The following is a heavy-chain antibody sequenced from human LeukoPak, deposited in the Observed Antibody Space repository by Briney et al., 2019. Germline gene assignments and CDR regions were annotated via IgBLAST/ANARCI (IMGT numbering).Heavy chain of an antibody. Sequence: GASVKVSCKASGGTFSSYAISWVRQAPGQGLEWMGWINPSSGGTNYAQKFQGRVTVTRDTSISTTYMELSRLRSDDTAVYYCARGYYGSGSPDNWGQGTLVTVSS. V-gene: IGHV1-2*02. CDR3: ARGYYGSGSPDN. CDR2: INPSSGGT. CDR1: GGTFSSYA. J-gene: IGHJ4*02. D-gene: IGHD3-10*01.